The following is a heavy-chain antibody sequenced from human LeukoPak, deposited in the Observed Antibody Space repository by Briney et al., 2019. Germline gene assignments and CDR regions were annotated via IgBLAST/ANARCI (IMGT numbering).Heavy chain of an antibody. V-gene: IGHV4-34*01. CDR2: INHSGST. CDR1: GGSFSGYY. Sequence: SETLSLTCAVYGGSFSGYYWSWIRQPPGKGLEWIGEINHSGSTNYNPSLKSRVTISVDTSKNKFSLKLSSVTAADTAVYYCARGFVVQQLFNWFDPWGQGTLVTVSS. D-gene: IGHD6-13*01. J-gene: IGHJ5*02. CDR3: ARGFVVQQLFNWFDP.